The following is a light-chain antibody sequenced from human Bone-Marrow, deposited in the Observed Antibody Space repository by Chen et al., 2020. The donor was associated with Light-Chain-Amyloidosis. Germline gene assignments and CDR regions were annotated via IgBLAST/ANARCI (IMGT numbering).Light chain of an antibody. Sequence: QSALTQPASVSGSPRPSITIPCTGTSSDVGGYNYVSWYQQHPGKAPKLIIYDVTFRPSGVSNRFSGSKSGNTASLTISGLQAEDEADYYCSSFTRNNALVFGGGTKLTVL. J-gene: IGLJ2*01. CDR1: SSDVGGYNY. V-gene: IGLV2-14*03. CDR3: SSFTRNNALV. CDR2: DVT.